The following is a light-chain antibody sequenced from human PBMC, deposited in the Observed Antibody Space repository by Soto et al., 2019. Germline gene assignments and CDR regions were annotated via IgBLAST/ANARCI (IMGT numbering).Light chain of an antibody. CDR1: SSNIGSNT. Sequence: QSVLTQPPSASGTPGQRVTISCSGSSSNIGSNTVTWYQQLPGTAPKLLIYSDNQRPSGVPDRFSGSKSGTSASLAISGLQSEDEADYYGAALHDGGGGVVFGGGTKLTVL. CDR3: AALHDGGGGVV. J-gene: IGLJ2*01. CDR2: SDN. V-gene: IGLV1-44*01.